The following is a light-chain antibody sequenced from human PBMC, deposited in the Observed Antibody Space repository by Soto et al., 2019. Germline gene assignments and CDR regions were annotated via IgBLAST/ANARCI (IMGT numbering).Light chain of an antibody. CDR3: QQRYNWPLT. Sequence: DIVLTQSPATLSLSPGERATLSCMASQSVSSYLAWYQQKFGQAPRLLIYDASNRATGIPARFSVSGSATDCTLAISSLETEDVAIYYCQQRYNWPLTFGQGTKVDI. CDR2: DAS. J-gene: IGKJ1*01. CDR1: QSVSSY. V-gene: IGKV3-11*01.